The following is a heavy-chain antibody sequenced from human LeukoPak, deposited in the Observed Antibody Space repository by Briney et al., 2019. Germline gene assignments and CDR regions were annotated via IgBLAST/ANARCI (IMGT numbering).Heavy chain of an antibody. CDR2: FDPEDGET. J-gene: IGHJ5*02. D-gene: IGHD1-26*01. Sequence: ASVKVSCKVSGYTLTELSMHWVRQAPGKGVGWMGGFDPEDGETIYAQKFQGRVTMTEDTSTDTACMELSSLRSEDTAVYYCATEDSSGSYNRWFDPWGQGTLVTVSS. V-gene: IGHV1-24*01. CDR1: GYTLTELS. CDR3: ATEDSSGSYNRWFDP.